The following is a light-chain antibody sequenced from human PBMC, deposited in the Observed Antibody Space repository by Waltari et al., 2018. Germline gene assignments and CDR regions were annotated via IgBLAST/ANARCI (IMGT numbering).Light chain of an antibody. CDR2: VAS. V-gene: IGKV3-20*01. Sequence: VLTQSPGTLSLSPGARAPISCSASQILSRIRLAWYQQKVGQAPRLLIYVASYRATGIPDRFSGCGSGTDFSLIITRVGPEDVALYYCQQYGSSVMYTFGQGTKLEI. CDR3: QQYGSSVMYT. CDR1: QILSRIR. J-gene: IGKJ2*01.